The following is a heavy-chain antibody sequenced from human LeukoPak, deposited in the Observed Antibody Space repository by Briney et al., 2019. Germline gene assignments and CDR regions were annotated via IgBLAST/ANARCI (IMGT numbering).Heavy chain of an antibody. CDR2: IYTSGST. CDR3: ARESEYQLPPDY. D-gene: IGHD2-2*01. J-gene: IGHJ4*02. Sequence: SETLSLTCTVSGGSISSYYWSWIRQPAGKGLEWIGRIYTSGSTNYNPSLESRVTMSVDTSKNQFSLKLSSVTAADTAVYYCARESEYQLPPDYWGQGTLVTVSS. V-gene: IGHV4-4*07. CDR1: GGSISSYY.